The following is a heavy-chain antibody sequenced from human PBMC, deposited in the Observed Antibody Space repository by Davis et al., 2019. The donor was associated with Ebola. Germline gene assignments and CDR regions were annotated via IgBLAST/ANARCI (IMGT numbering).Heavy chain of an antibody. Sequence: GESLKISCQGSEYRFANYWIGWVRQKPGKGLEWMGMIYPSDSDTRYSPSFQGQVIISADKSISTAYLQWNSLQASDTAVYYCARLYGPGHYLNWYFNLWGRGTPVTVSS. CDR1: EYRFANYW. CDR3: ARLYGPGHYLNWYFNL. J-gene: IGHJ2*01. D-gene: IGHD3-10*01. V-gene: IGHV5-51*01. CDR2: IYPSDSDT.